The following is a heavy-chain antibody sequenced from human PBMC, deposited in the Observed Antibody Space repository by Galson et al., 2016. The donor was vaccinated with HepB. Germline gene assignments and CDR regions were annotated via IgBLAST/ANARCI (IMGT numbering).Heavy chain of an antibody. CDR2: IYHTGTS. CDR1: GASVNSSNW. V-gene: IGHV4-4*02. J-gene: IGHJ5*02. D-gene: IGHD2-2*01. CDR3: ARASIIPGARMIFDP. Sequence: LSLTCVVSGASVNSSNWWTWVRQVPEKGLEWIGEIYHTGTSNNNPFLSSRFTLSVDKSRNEFSLNVTSVTAADTAGYYCARASIIPGARMIFDPWGQGTLVTVSS.